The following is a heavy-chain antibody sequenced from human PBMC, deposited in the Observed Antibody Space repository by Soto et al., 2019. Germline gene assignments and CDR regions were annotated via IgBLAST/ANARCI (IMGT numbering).Heavy chain of an antibody. CDR2: IYSSGST. Sequence: QVQLQESGPGLVKPSETLSLTCTVSGVSITSYYWSWIRQPAGKGLEWIGRIYSSGSTNYNPSLKSRVTMSIDTSKNQFSLKLSSVTAADTAVYYCACLYNWNGWSDHWGQGTLVTVSS. J-gene: IGHJ4*02. CDR3: ACLYNWNGWSDH. V-gene: IGHV4-4*07. D-gene: IGHD1-20*01. CDR1: GVSITSYY.